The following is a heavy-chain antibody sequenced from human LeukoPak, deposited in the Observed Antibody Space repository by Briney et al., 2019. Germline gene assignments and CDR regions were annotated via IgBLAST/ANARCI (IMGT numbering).Heavy chain of an antibody. Sequence: EASVKVSCKASGYTFTSYGISWVRQAPGQGLEWMGWISAYNGNTNYAQKLQGRLTMTTDTSTSTAYMELRSLRSDDTAVYYCAREVAYSSSWYGPPGYYGMDVWGQGTTVTVSS. CDR2: ISAYNGNT. CDR3: AREVAYSSSWYGPPGYYGMDV. D-gene: IGHD6-13*01. CDR1: GYTFTSYG. V-gene: IGHV1-18*01. J-gene: IGHJ6*02.